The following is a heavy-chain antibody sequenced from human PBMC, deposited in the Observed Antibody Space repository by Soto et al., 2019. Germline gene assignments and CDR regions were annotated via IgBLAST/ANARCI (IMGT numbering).Heavy chain of an antibody. V-gene: IGHV4-31*03. D-gene: IGHD4-4*01. CDR2: IYYSGNT. CDR3: ARGRSNFRS. Sequence: PSETLSLTCTVSGGSISSGGYYWSWIRQHPGKGLEWIGYIYYSGNTDYNQSLKSRLTISVDTSKNQFSLELTSVTAADTAIYYCARGRSNFRSWGLGTLVTVSS. J-gene: IGHJ5*02. CDR1: GGSISSGGYY.